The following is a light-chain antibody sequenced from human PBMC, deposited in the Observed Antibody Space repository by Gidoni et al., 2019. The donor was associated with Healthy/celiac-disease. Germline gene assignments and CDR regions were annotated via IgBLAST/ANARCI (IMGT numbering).Light chain of an antibody. CDR2: EVS. CDR1: SRDVGGYNY. Sequence: QSALTQPASVSGSPGQSITISCTGTSRDVGGYNYVSWYPQHPGKAPKLMIYEVSNRPSGVSNRFSGSKAGNTASLTISGLQAEDEADYYCSSYTSSSTDVVFGGGTKLTVL. V-gene: IGLV2-14*01. J-gene: IGLJ2*01. CDR3: SSYTSSSTDVV.